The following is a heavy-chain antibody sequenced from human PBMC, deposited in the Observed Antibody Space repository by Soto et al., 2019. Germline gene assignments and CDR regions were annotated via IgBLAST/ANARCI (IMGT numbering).Heavy chain of an antibody. V-gene: IGHV1-18*01. CDR2: IKTYNGNT. CDR1: GYTFTDYG. Sequence: VQLVQSGVEVKKPGASVKVSCKASGYTFTDYGISWVRQDPGQGLEWMGWIKTYNGNTNYAQKAQGRVTMTTETSTSTAYMELRSLRPDDTAVYYCARDLLYSTRATVRFDIWGQGTMLTVSS. J-gene: IGHJ3*02. CDR3: ARDLLYSTRATVRFDI. D-gene: IGHD6-13*01.